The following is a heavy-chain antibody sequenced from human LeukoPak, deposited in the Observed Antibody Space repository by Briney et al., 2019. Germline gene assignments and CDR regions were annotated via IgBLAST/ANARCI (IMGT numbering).Heavy chain of an antibody. CDR2: ISAHNGNT. V-gene: IGHV1-18*01. D-gene: IGHD2/OR15-2a*01. J-gene: IGHJ4*02. CDR1: GYTFTSYG. Sequence: ASVKVSCKASGYTFTSYGISWVRQAPGEGREWGGWISAHNGNTNSPQKLQGRSTMTTNTSTSTAYMELTSLESDTTALYYCAGSFFHSTSFFYWGPGTLVTVSS. CDR3: AGSFFHSTSFFY.